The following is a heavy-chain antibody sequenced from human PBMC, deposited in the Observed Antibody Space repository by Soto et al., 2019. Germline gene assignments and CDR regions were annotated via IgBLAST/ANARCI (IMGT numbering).Heavy chain of an antibody. Sequence: SETLSLTCTVSGGSISSGGYYWSWIRQHPGKGLEWIGYIYYSGSTYYNPSLKSRVTISVDTSKNQFSLKLSSLTAADTAVYYCARGSAYYDFWSVAYYGIDVWGQGTTVTVSS. J-gene: IGHJ6*02. V-gene: IGHV4-31*03. CDR3: ARGSAYYDFWSVAYYGIDV. CDR2: IYYSGST. CDR1: GGSISSGGYY. D-gene: IGHD3-3*01.